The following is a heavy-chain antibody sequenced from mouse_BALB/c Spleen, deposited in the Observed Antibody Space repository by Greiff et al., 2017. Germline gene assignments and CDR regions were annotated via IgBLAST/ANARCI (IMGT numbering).Heavy chain of an antibody. CDR1: GYSITSDYA. Sequence: VQLQQSGPGLVKPSQSLSLTCTVTGYSITSDYAWNWIRQFPGNKLEWMGYISYSGSTSYNPSLKSRISITRDTSKNQFFLQLNSVTTEDTATYYCARLNWAVYYFDYWGQGTTLTVSS. J-gene: IGHJ2*01. CDR3: ARLNWAVYYFDY. V-gene: IGHV3-2*02. CDR2: ISYSGST. D-gene: IGHD4-1*01.